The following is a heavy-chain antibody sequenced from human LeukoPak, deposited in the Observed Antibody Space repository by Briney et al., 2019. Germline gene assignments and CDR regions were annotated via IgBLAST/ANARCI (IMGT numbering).Heavy chain of an antibody. CDR1: GGSISSGGYY. J-gene: IGHJ4*02. CDR2: IYYSGST. Sequence: SQTLSLTCTVSGGSISSGGYYWSWIRQHPGKGLEWIGYIYYSGSTYYNPSLKSRVTISVDTSKNQFSLKLSSVTAADTAVYYCARAGYYYDSSGYLDYRGQGTLVTVSS. D-gene: IGHD3-22*01. V-gene: IGHV4-31*03. CDR3: ARAGYYYDSSGYLDY.